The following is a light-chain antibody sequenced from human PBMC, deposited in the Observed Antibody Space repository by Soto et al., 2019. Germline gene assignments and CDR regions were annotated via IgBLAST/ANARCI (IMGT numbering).Light chain of an antibody. Sequence: PGERVTLSCRASQSVTNNYLAWYQQRPGLAPRLLIYGASTRTAGIPDRFTGSGSGTDFTLTISSLEPEDFAVYYCQQRSNWPWTFGQGTKVDIK. CDR2: GAS. J-gene: IGKJ1*01. CDR1: QSVTNNY. CDR3: QQRSNWPWT. V-gene: IGKV3D-20*02.